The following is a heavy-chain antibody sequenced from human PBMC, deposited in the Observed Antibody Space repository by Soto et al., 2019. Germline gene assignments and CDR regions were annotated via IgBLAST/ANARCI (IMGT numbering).Heavy chain of an antibody. CDR2: TYYKSRWYN. Sequence: PSQTLSLTCAISGDSVSDSSVSWNWIRQSPSRGLEWLARTYYKSRWYNDYAVSVKSRITVNPDTSKNQFSLQLTSVTPEDTAVYYCAGTTSHQWYYMDVWGKGTTVTVSS. CDR3: AGTTSHQWYYMDV. V-gene: IGHV6-1*01. D-gene: IGHD1-7*01. J-gene: IGHJ6*03. CDR1: GDSVSDSSVS.